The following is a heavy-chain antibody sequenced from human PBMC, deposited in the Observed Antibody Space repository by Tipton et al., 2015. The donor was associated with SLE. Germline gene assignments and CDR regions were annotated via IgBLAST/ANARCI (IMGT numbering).Heavy chain of an antibody. CDR3: ARAGDSSGYYYAY. CDR2: INHSVSA. D-gene: IGHD3-22*01. Sequence: LRLSCAVFGGSLSGYYWSWMRQLPGKGLEWIGEINHSVSANYNPSLKSRVTISVDTSKNQFSLKLTSVTAADTAMYYCARAGDSSGYYYAYWGLGTLVTVSS. J-gene: IGHJ4*02. V-gene: IGHV4-34*01. CDR1: GGSLSGYY.